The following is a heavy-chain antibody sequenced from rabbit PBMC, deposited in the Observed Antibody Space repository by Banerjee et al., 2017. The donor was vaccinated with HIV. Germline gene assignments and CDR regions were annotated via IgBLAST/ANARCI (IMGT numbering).Heavy chain of an antibody. V-gene: IGHV1S40*01. CDR1: GFSFSSKYY. J-gene: IGHJ4*01. D-gene: IGHD4-1*01. CDR2: IYAGSSGDT. Sequence: QSLEESGGGLVKPGGTLTLTCTVSGFSFSSKYYMCWVRQAPGKGLEWIACIYAGSSGDTYYASWAKGRFTISKTSSTTVTLQMTSLTAADTATYFCARETNSGWGVVSFYFNLWGPGTLVTVS. CDR3: ARETNSGWGVVSFYFNL.